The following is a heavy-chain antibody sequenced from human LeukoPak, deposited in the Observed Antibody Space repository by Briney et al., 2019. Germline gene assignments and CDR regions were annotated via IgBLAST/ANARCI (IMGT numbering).Heavy chain of an antibody. CDR3: ASPEQPGTLGYFDY. Sequence: GGSLRLSCAASGFTFSSYAMHWVRQAPGKGLEWVAVISYDGSNKYYADSVKGRFTISRDNAKNTLYLQMNSLRAEDTAVYYCASPEQPGTLGYFDYWGQGTLVTVSS. V-gene: IGHV3-30-3*01. D-gene: IGHD1-7*01. CDR1: GFTFSSYA. CDR2: ISYDGSNK. J-gene: IGHJ4*02.